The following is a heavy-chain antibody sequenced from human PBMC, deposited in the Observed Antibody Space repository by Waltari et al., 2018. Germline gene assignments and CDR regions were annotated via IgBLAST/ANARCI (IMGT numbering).Heavy chain of an antibody. CDR1: GGSISSYY. CDR2: IYYSGST. Sequence: QVQLQESGPGLVKPSETLSLTCTVSGGSISSYYWSWTRQPPGKGLEWIGYIYYSGSTNYNPSLKSRVTISVDTSKNQFSLKLSSVTAADTAVYYCAKMVGARDAFDIWGQGTMVTVSS. J-gene: IGHJ3*02. V-gene: IGHV4-59*01. D-gene: IGHD1-26*01. CDR3: AKMVGARDAFDI.